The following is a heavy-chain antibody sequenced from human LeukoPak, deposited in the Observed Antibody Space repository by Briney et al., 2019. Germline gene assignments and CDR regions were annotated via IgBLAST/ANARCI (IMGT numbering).Heavy chain of an antibody. Sequence: SETLSLTCTVSGGSISSYYWSWIRQPPGKGPEWIGYIYYSGSTNYNPSLKSRVTISVDTSKNQFSLKLRSVTAADTAVYYCARDRSGYEYYYYYMDVWGKGTTVTVSS. J-gene: IGHJ6*03. D-gene: IGHD5-12*01. CDR3: ARDRSGYEYYYYYMDV. CDR2: IYYSGST. CDR1: GGSISSYY. V-gene: IGHV4-59*01.